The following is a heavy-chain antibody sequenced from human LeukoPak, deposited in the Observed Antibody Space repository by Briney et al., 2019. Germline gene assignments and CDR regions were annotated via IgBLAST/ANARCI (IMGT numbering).Heavy chain of an antibody. Sequence: PGGSLRLSCAASGFTFSSYWMSWVRQGPGKGLDWVANIKQDGSEKYYVDSVKGRFTISRDNAENSLYLQMNSLRADDTAVYYCARVYRSSSGYCFDYWAQGTLVTVSS. CDR1: GFTFSSYW. D-gene: IGHD6-6*01. J-gene: IGHJ4*02. CDR2: IKQDGSEK. V-gene: IGHV3-7*01. CDR3: ARVYRSSSGYCFDY.